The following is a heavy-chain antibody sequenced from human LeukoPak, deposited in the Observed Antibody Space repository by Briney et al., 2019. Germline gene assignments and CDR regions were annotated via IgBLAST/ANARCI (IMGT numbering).Heavy chain of an antibody. J-gene: IGHJ4*02. CDR3: ARDLWGSYCAV. V-gene: IGHV3-7*01. Sequence: GGSLRLSCVAPIFNFNTCWMSWVRQAPGKGLEWVANIKQDGSENFYVDSVKGRFTISRDNSKNSLYLQMNNLRVEDTAVYYCARDLWGSYCAVGGQGTLVTVSS. CDR2: IKQDGSEN. CDR1: IFNFNTCW. D-gene: IGHD1-26*01.